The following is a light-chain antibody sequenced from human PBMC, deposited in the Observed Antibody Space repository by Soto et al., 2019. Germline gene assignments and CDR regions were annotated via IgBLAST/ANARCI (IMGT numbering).Light chain of an antibody. V-gene: IGKV3-15*01. CDR1: QSVSSN. CDR2: GAS. CDR3: QQYNNWLGT. J-gene: IGKJ1*01. Sequence: EIVMTQSPATLSVSPGERATLSCRASQSVSSNLAWYQQKPGQAPRLLIYGASTRATGIPARFSGSGSGTDFTLTISSLQSEYFAVYYCQQYNNWLGTFGQGTKVEIK.